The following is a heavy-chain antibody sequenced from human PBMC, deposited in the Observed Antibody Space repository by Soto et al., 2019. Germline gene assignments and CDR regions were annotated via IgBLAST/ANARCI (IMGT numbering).Heavy chain of an antibody. D-gene: IGHD3-22*01. J-gene: IGHJ4*02. CDR2: ISGSGGST. CDR3: AKGHYYDSKWGYDY. Sequence: GGSLRLSCAASGFTFSIYAMSWVRQAPGKGLEWVSAISGSGGSTYYADSVKGRFTISRDNSKNTLYLQMNSLRAEDTAVYYCAKGHYYDSKWGYDYWGQGTLVTVSS. V-gene: IGHV3-23*01. CDR1: GFTFSIYA.